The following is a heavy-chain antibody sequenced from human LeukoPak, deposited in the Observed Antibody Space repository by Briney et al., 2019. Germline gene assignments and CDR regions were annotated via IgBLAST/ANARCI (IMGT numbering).Heavy chain of an antibody. Sequence: GGSLRLSCAASGFTFSTYWMTWVRQAPGKGLEWVANINQDGSGKYYVDSVKGRFTISRDNAKNSLDLQMNSLRAEDTAVYYCARTIAAKSNWFDPWGQGTLVTSPQ. CDR1: GFTFSTYW. J-gene: IGHJ5*02. V-gene: IGHV3-7*05. CDR3: ARTIAAKSNWFDP. CDR2: INQDGSGK. D-gene: IGHD2-15*01.